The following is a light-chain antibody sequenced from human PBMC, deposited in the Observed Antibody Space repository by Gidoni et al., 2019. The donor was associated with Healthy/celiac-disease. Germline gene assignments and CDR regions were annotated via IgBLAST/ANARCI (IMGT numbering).Light chain of an antibody. Sequence: DIQLTQAPSSLSASVGDRVTITCRASKSMSSYLNWYQQKPGKAPKLLIYAASSLQSGVTSRFSGSGSGTDFTLTISSLQPEDFATYYCQQSYSTPRTFGQGTQVEIK. J-gene: IGKJ1*01. CDR1: KSMSSY. CDR3: QQSYSTPRT. CDR2: AAS. V-gene: IGKV1-39*01.